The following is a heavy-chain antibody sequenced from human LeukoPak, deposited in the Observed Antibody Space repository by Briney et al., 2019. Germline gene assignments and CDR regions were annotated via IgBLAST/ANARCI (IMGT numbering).Heavy chain of an antibody. CDR1: GYTFTGYY. J-gene: IGHJ4*02. CDR2: INPNSGGT. V-gene: IGHV1-2*02. D-gene: IGHD5-18*01. CDR3: ARDSRGYSYGYSDY. Sequence: PTASVTVSCKASGYTFTGYYMHWVRQAPGQGLEWMGWINPNSGGTNYAQKFQGRVTMTRDTSISTAYMELSRLRSDDTAVYYCARDSRGYSYGYSDYWGQGTLVTVSS.